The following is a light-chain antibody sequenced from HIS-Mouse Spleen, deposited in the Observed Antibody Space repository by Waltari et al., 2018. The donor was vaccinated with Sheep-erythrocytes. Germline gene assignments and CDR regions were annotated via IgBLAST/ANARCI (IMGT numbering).Light chain of an antibody. CDR3: CSYAGSSTPWV. V-gene: IGLV2-23*01. CDR2: EGS. J-gene: IGLJ3*02. CDR1: SSDVGSYNL. Sequence: QSALTQPASVSGSPGQSITISCTGTSSDVGSYNLVSWYKQHPGKAPKLMIYEGSNRPSGVSNRFSGSKSGNTASLTISGLQAEDEADYYCCSYAGSSTPWVFGGGTKLTVL.